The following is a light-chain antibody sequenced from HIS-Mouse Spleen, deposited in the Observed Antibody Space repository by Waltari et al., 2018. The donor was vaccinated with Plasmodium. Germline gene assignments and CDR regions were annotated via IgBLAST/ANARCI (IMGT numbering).Light chain of an antibody. V-gene: IGKV3-15*01. CDR3: QQYNNGPAWT. J-gene: IGKJ1*01. Sequence: EIVMTQSPATLSVSPGERATLSCRASQSVSSNLAWYQQKPGQAPRLLIDGASTRATGIPARFSGSGSGTEFTLTISSLQSEDFAVYYCQQYNNGPAWTFGQGTKVEIK. CDR1: QSVSSN. CDR2: GAS.